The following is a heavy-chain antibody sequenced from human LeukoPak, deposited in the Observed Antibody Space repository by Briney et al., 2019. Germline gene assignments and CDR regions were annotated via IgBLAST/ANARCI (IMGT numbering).Heavy chain of an antibody. CDR2: IWHDASAD. J-gene: IGHJ4*02. Sequence: GGSLGLSCAASGVSFSSYGVHWVRQAPGKGLEWVAVIWHDASADFYGDSVRGRFSISRDDSRNTVYLQMDSLRADDTALYYCAKDHTGGWSGYFDYWGQGTLVTVSS. D-gene: IGHD6-19*01. CDR3: AKDHTGGWSGYFDY. CDR1: GVSFSSYG. V-gene: IGHV3-33*06.